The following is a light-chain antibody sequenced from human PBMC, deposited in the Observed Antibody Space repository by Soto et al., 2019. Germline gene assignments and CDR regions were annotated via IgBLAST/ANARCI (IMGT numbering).Light chain of an antibody. Sequence: DFQMTQSPSTLSTSIGDRVTIILRASQSINAWLAWYQQKPGKAPKLLIYDVSNLASGVPSRFSGSGSGTEFTLTISSLQPDDFATYYCQQYSSYRTFGQGTKVDIK. J-gene: IGKJ1*01. CDR3: QQYSSYRT. V-gene: IGKV1-5*02. CDR2: DVS. CDR1: QSINAW.